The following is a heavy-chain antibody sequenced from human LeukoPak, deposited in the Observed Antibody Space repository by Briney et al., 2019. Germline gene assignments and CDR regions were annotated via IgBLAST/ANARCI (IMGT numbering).Heavy chain of an antibody. D-gene: IGHD4-11*01. CDR1: GGTFSSYA. Sequence: ASVKVSCKASGGTFSSYAISWVRQAPGQGLEWMGGIIPIFGTANYAQKFQGRVTITADESTSTAYMELSSLRSEDTAVYYCASASDLHDAFDIWGQGTMVTVSS. CDR3: ASASDLHDAFDI. CDR2: IIPIFGTA. V-gene: IGHV1-69*13. J-gene: IGHJ3*02.